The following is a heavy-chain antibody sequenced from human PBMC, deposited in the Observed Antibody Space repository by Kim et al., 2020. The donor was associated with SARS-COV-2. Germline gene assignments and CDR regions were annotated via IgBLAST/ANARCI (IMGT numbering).Heavy chain of an antibody. Sequence: SETLSLTCAVYGGSFSGYYWSWIRQPPGKGLEWVAEINHSGSTNYYPSPKSRVSTFVNKSNNHLPQLLSSVTAADTAAVYYSGDDRRSMNFGGGDYFDY. D-gene: IGHD2-21*01. CDR1: GGSFSGYY. CDR3: SGDDRRSMNFGGGDYFDY. CDR2: INHSGST. J-gene: IGHJ4*01. V-gene: IGHV4-34*01.